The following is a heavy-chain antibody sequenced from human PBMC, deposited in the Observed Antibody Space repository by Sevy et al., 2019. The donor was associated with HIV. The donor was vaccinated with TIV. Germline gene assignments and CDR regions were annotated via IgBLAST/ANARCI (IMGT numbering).Heavy chain of an antibody. V-gene: IGHV4-39*01. CDR1: GGSIATFRSF. Sequence: SETLSLTCSVSGGSIATFRSFWGWIRQPPGKGLEWIGDISYRGATNYNPSLKSRATISVDTSKSQLSLKLTSLTPADTAVYYCARIYDHWGQGVLVTVSS. J-gene: IGHJ5*02. CDR3: ARIYDH. CDR2: ISYRGAT.